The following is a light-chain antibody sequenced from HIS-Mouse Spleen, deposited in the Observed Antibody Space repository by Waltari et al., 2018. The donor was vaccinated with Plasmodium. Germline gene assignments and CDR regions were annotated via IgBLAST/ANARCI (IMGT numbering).Light chain of an antibody. V-gene: IGLV5-37*01. CDR2: YYSDSDK. Sequence: QPVLTQPPSSSASPGESARLTCTLPSDINVGSYNIYWYQQKQGSPPRYLLYYYSDSDKGLVSGVPSRFSGSKEASANTGILLISGLQSEDEADYYCMIWPSNASGVFGGGTKLTVL. CDR3: MIWPSNASGV. CDR1: SDINVGSYN. J-gene: IGLJ3*02.